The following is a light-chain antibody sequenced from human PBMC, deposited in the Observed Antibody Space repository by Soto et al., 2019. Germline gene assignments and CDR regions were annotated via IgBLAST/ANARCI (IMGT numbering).Light chain of an antibody. V-gene: IGKV1-9*01. CDR3: QQLNSYPLT. CDR2: IGS. J-gene: IGKJ4*01. Sequence: IRFTQSPSSLSASLGDRVTITCPASQGISGYLARYQQKPGKAPKLVIDIGSTLQSGVPSRFSGSGSGTDFTLTISSLQTEDLATYYCQQLNSYPLTFGGGTKVDIK. CDR1: QGISGY.